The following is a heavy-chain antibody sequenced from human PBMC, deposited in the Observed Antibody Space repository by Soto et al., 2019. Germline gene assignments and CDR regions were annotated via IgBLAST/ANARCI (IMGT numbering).Heavy chain of an antibody. D-gene: IGHD3-10*01. V-gene: IGHV1-69*02. CDR3: ASSYGSGYRAFDY. Sequence: QVQLVQSGAEVKKPGSSVRVSCKASGDTFTFYSINWVRQAPGLGLEWMGRINPILSMSNYAQRFQGRVTXAXDXXTCTAYMELSSLRSEDTAMYYCASSYGSGYRAFDYWGQGALVTVSS. CDR2: INPILSMS. J-gene: IGHJ4*02. CDR1: GDTFTFYS.